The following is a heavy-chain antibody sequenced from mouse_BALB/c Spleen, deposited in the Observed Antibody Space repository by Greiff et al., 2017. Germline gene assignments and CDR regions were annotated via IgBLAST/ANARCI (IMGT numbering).Heavy chain of an antibody. Sequence: EVKLVESGGGLVQPGGSLKLSCAASGFTFSSYGMSWVRQTPDKRLELVATINSNGGSTYYPDSVKGRFTISRDNAKNTLYLQMSSLKSEDTAMYYCARIGGYGPWFAYWGQGTLVTVSA. CDR3: ARIGGYGPWFAY. J-gene: IGHJ3*01. V-gene: IGHV5-6-3*01. D-gene: IGHD1-1*01. CDR1: GFTFSSYG. CDR2: INSNGGST.